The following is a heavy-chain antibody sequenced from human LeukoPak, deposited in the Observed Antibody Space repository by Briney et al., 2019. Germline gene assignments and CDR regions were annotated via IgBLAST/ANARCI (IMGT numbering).Heavy chain of an antibody. CDR1: GFTFSGYT. D-gene: IGHD6-13*01. J-gene: IGHJ4*02. V-gene: IGHV3-21*01. Sequence: GGSLRLSCAASGFTFSGYTLNWVRQAPGKGLGWVSSIRSSSTYIHYADSVKGRFTISRDNAKNSVYLQMNSLRAEDTAVYYCVRGGQLVDYWGQGTLVTVSS. CDR2: IRSSSTYI. CDR3: VRGGQLVDY.